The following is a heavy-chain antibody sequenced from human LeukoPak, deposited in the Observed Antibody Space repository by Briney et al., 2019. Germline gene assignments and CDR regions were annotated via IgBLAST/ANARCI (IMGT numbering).Heavy chain of an antibody. D-gene: IGHD1-26*01. V-gene: IGHV3-74*01. Sequence: GGSLRLSCAASGFTFSSYWMHWVRQAPGKGLVWVSRIYSDGTATTYADSVKGRFTISRDNAKNALYLQVNSLRDEDTAVYYCARGGSPPEALGDAFDIWGQGTMVTVS. CDR2: IYSDGTAT. CDR1: GFTFSSYW. CDR3: ARGGSPPEALGDAFDI. J-gene: IGHJ3*02.